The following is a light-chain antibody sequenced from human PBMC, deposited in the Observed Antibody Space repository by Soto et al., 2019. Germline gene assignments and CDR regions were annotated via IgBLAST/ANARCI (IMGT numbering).Light chain of an antibody. V-gene: IGKV3-20*01. J-gene: IGKJ5*01. CDR2: GAS. CDR3: QQYGGSPIT. CDR1: QSVTSK. Sequence: VVLTPSPGTLSFSPWYRSTLCFWASQSVTSKLAWYQQKPGQAPRLLISGASNRATGIPDRFSGSGSGTDFTLTISRLEPDDFALYFCQQYGGSPITFGLGTRLEIK.